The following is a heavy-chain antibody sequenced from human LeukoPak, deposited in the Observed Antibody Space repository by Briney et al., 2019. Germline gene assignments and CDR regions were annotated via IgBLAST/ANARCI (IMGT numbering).Heavy chain of an antibody. Sequence: PGGSLRLSCAASGFTFSSYWMHWVRQAPGKGLVWVSRTNSDGSSTSYADSVKGRFTVSRDNAKNTLYLQMNSLRAEDTAVYYCARDVTATLDYWGQGTLVTVSS. CDR3: ARDVTATLDY. CDR2: TNSDGSST. CDR1: GFTFSSYW. D-gene: IGHD5-18*01. V-gene: IGHV3-74*01. J-gene: IGHJ4*02.